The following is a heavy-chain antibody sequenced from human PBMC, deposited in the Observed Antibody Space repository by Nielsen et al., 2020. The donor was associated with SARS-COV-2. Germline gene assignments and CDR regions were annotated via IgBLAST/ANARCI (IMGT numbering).Heavy chain of an antibody. J-gene: IGHJ6*02. CDR3: AKTSCSSTSCRDYYYYGMDV. V-gene: IGHV3-66*02. Sequence: VRQAPGKGLEWVSVIYSGGSTYYADSVKGRFTISRDNSKNTLYLQMNSLRAEDTAVYYCAKTSCSSTSCRDYYYYGMDVWGQGTTVTVSS. D-gene: IGHD2-2*01. CDR2: IYSGGST.